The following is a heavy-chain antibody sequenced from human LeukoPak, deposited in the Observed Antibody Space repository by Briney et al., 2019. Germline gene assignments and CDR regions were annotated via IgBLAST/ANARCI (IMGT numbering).Heavy chain of an antibody. J-gene: IGHJ4*02. CDR2: ISYDGRHK. CDR1: GFTFSSYG. CDR3: AKEVEVAAYFDY. V-gene: IGHV3-30*18. D-gene: IGHD5-24*01. Sequence: GRSLRLSCAASGFTFSSYGMHWVRQAPGKGLEWVAVISYDGRHKYYADSVKGRFTISRDNSKNTLYLHMNSLRVEDTAVYYCAKEVEVAAYFDYWGQGTLVTVSA.